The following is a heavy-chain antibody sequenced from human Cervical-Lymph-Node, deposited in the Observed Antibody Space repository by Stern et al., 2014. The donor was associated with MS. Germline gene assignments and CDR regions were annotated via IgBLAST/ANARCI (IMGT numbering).Heavy chain of an antibody. Sequence: VHLVESGGGVVQPGRSLRLSCAASGFTFSSYGMHWVRQAPGKGLEWVAVIWYDGSNKYYADSVKGRFTISRDNSKNTLYLQMNSLRAEDTAVYYCARDTHSRIAVAGPDFDYWGQGTLVTVYS. V-gene: IGHV3-33*01. D-gene: IGHD6-19*01. CDR1: GFTFSSYG. CDR2: IWYDGSNK. CDR3: ARDTHSRIAVAGPDFDY. J-gene: IGHJ4*02.